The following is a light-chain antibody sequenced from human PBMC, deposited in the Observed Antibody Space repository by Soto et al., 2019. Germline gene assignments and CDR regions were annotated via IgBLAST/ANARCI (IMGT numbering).Light chain of an antibody. CDR2: DVT. V-gene: IGLV2-14*02. Sequence: QSALTQPTSVSGSPGQSITISCTGTSSDVGSFNLVSWFQQHPGNAPKLIIYDVTKRPSGVSNRFSGSKSGNTASLTISGIQAEDEGDYYCGSITRSSTSVFGTGTKLTVL. CDR1: SSDVGSFNL. CDR3: GSITRSSTSV. J-gene: IGLJ1*01.